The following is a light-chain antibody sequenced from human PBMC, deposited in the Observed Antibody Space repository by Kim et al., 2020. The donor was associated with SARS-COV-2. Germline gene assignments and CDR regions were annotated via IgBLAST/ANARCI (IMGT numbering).Light chain of an antibody. J-gene: IGKJ5*01. V-gene: IGKV1-33*01. CDR3: QQYDNLIT. CDR1: QDISNY. Sequence: SASVRDRVTITCQASQDISNYLNWYQQKPGKAPKLLIYDASNLETGVPSRFSGSGSGTHFTFTISSPQPEDIATYYCQQYDNLITFGQGTRLEIK. CDR2: DAS.